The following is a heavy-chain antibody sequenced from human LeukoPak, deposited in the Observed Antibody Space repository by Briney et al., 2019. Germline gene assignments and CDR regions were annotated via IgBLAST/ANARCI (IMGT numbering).Heavy chain of an antibody. V-gene: IGHV3-30*18. CDR2: ISYDGSRK. CDR3: AKDRYLVAYGMDV. CDR1: GFTLSNYG. J-gene: IGHJ6*02. D-gene: IGHD5-12*01. Sequence: GGSLRHSCAASGFTLSNYGMHWVRPAPGKGREWVAVISYDGSRKFYGDTVKRRLTISRDNSKDTLYLQRSSLRAEDTSVYYCAKDRYLVAYGMDVWGQGTTVTVSS.